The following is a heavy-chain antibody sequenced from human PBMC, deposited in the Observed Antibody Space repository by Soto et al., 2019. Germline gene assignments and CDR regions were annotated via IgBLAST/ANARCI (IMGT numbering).Heavy chain of an antibody. CDR3: ATMGLRGGSGSYYNPNLYYYYYYGMDV. J-gene: IGHJ6*02. CDR1: GYTLTELS. D-gene: IGHD3-10*01. Sequence: GASVKVSCKVSGYTLTELSMHWVRQAPGKGLEWMGGFDPEDGETIYAQKFQGRVTMTEDTSTDTAYMELSSLRSEDTAVYYCATMGLRGGSGSYYNPNLYYYYYYGMDVWG. CDR2: FDPEDGET. V-gene: IGHV1-24*01.